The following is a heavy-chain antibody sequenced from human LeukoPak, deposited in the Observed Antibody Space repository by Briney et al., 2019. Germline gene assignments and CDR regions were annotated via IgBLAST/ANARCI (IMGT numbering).Heavy chain of an antibody. J-gene: IGHJ4*02. CDR2: INPSGGST. D-gene: IGHD3-22*01. V-gene: IGHV1-46*01. CDR3: ARDSLDYYDSSGYYEKGNYFDY. Sequence: GASVKVSCKASGYTFTSYYMHWVRQAPGQGLEWMGIINPSGGSTSYAQKFQGRVTMTRDTPTSTVYMELSSLRSEDTAVYYCARDSLDYYDSSGYYEKGNYFDYWGQGTLVTVSS. CDR1: GYTFTSYY.